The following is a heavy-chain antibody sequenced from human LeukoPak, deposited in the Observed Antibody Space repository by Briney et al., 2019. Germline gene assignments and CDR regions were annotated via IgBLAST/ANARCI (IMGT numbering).Heavy chain of an antibody. CDR2: INPSGGST. V-gene: IGHV1-46*01. CDR1: GYTFTSYY. CDR3: AREEMGDYATGY. J-gene: IGHJ4*02. D-gene: IGHD4-17*01. Sequence: VASVKVSCKASGYTFTSYYMHWVRQAPGQGLEWMGIINPSGGSTSYAQKFQGRDTMTRDTSTSTVYVELSSLRSEDTAVYYCAREEMGDYATGYWGQGTLVTVSS.